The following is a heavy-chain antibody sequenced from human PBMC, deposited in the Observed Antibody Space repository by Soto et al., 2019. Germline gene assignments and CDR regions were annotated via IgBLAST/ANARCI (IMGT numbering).Heavy chain of an antibody. CDR3: ARDCSSTSCYEGYYYYMDV. Sequence: ASGKVSYKASGNNFTSYEINWVRQATGQGLEWMGWMSAYSGNTSYAQKFQGRVTMTTDTSTSTAYMELRSLRSDDTAVYYCARDCSSTSCYEGYYYYMDVWGKGTTVTVSS. CDR2: MSAYSGNT. D-gene: IGHD2-2*01. V-gene: IGHV1-18*01. J-gene: IGHJ6*03. CDR1: GNNFTSYE.